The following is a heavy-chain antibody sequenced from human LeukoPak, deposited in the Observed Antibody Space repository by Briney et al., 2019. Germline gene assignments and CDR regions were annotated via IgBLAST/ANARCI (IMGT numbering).Heavy chain of an antibody. Sequence: ASVKVSCKVSGYTITELSMHWVRQAPGKGLEWMGGFDPEDGETIYAQKFRGRVTMTEDTSTDTAYMELSSLRSEDTAVYFCARAGYYGSGSYPDVFDIWGQGTMVTVSS. J-gene: IGHJ3*02. D-gene: IGHD3-10*01. CDR1: GYTITELS. V-gene: IGHV1-24*01. CDR3: ARAGYYGSGSYPDVFDI. CDR2: FDPEDGET.